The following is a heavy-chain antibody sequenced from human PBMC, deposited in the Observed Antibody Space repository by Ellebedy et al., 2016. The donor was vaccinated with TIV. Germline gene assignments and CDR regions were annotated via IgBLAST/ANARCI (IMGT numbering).Heavy chain of an antibody. Sequence: GESLKISXAASGFTFSSYGMHWVRQAPGKGLEWVAVISYDGSNKYYADSVKGRFTISRDNSKNTLYLQMNSLRAEDTAVYYCAKDVGYYGSGSNYWGQGTLVTVSS. D-gene: IGHD3-10*01. J-gene: IGHJ4*02. CDR1: GFTFSSYG. CDR3: AKDVGYYGSGSNY. V-gene: IGHV3-30*18. CDR2: ISYDGSNK.